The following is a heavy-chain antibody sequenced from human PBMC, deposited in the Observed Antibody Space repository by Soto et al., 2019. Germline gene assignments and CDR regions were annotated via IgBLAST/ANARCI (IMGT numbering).Heavy chain of an antibody. J-gene: IGHJ5*02. CDR1: GGSFSGYY. D-gene: IGHD3-10*01. CDR3: ARRRYYYGSGTLNWFDP. V-gene: IGHV4-34*01. CDR2: INHSGST. Sequence: PSETLSLTCAVYGGSFSGYYWSWIRQPPGKGLEWIGEINHSGSTNYNPSLKSRVTISVDTSKNQFSLKLSSVTAADTAVYYCARRRYYYGSGTLNWFDPWGQGTLVTVSS.